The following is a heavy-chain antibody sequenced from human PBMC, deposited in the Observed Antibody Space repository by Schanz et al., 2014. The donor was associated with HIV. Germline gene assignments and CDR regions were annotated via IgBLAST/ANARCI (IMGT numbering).Heavy chain of an antibody. V-gene: IGHV3-11*04. CDR2: LSGSGSNI. CDR1: GFSFSDYH. Sequence: QVQLVESGGDLVKPGGSLRLSCTASGFSFSDYHMSWIRQAPGKGLEWVSSLSGSGSNIYYADSVKGRFTISRDNAKNTLYLQMNSLRAEDTAVYYCVRLMSSDYDFYHYGMDVWGQGTTVIVSS. CDR3: VRLMSSDYDFYHYGMDV. J-gene: IGHJ6*02. D-gene: IGHD4-17*01.